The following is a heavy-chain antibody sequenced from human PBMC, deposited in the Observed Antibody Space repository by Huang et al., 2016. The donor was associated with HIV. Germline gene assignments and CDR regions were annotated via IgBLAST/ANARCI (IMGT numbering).Heavy chain of an antibody. V-gene: IGHV4-30-4*08. Sequence: QVQLQESGPGLVKPSQTLSLTCTVSGCSISSGCYFWGWCRQPQGKGLEWIGSIFHSGNTYYNPALQSRAIRSRDTSRKQLYLRLTSLTDADTAMYYCARDPDSREGHWGQGTLVTVSS. CDR3: ARDPDSREGH. CDR1: GCSISSGCYF. J-gene: IGHJ4*02. CDR2: IFHSGNT.